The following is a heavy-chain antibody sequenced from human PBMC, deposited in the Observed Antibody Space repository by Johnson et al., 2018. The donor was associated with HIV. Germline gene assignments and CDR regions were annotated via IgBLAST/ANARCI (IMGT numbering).Heavy chain of an antibody. J-gene: IGHJ3*02. Sequence: MLLVESGGGLVQPGGSLKISCEASGFSFTNAWMNWVRQGPGKGLECVSYISTSGDTTYYADSVKGRFTISRDTAENSLYLQMNSLRAEDTAVYYCAISGTGPDAFDIWGQGTMVTVSS. V-gene: IGHV3-48*04. CDR3: AISGTGPDAFDI. CDR1: GFSFTNAW. CDR2: ISTSGDTT.